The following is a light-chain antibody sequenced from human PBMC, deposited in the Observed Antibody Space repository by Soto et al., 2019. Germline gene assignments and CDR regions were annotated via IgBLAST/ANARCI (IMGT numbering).Light chain of an antibody. V-gene: IGKV1-5*03. CDR1: QSISSW. Sequence: DIQMTQSPSTLSASVGDRVTITCRASQSISSWLAWYQQKPGKAPKLLIYKASSLESGVPSRLSGSGSGTEITLSIFMRQPYDFATYFCQLYNSYPWTFAQGTKLEIK. CDR3: QLYNSYPWT. CDR2: KAS. J-gene: IGKJ2*01.